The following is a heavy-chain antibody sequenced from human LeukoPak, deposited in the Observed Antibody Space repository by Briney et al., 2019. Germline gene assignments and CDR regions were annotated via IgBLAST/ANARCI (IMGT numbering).Heavy chain of an antibody. CDR3: ARSWAVYEDYYYGMDV. D-gene: IGHD6-6*01. CDR1: GGSISSSSYF. J-gene: IGHJ6*02. V-gene: IGHV4-61*05. Sequence: SSETLSLTCTVSGGSISSSSYFWGWIRQPPGKGLEWIGYIYYSGSTNYNPSLKSRVTISADTSKNQFSLKLSSVTAADTAVYYCARSWAVYEDYYYGMDVWGQGTTVTVSS. CDR2: IYYSGST.